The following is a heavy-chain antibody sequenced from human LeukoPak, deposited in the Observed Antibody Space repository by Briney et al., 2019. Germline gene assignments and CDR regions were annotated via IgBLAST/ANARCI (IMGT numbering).Heavy chain of an antibody. D-gene: IGHD6-19*01. V-gene: IGHV3-23*01. CDR3: ARDSPLKGYNSGWATNSFDF. CDR2: VTGGAVAT. Sequence: PGGSLRVSCAASGFNFRSYAMSWVRQAPGKGLDWVSTVTGGAVATYYADSVRGRHTISRDNSKNTLYLQMNSLRAEDTAVYYCARDSPLKGYNSGWATNSFDFWGQGALVTVSS. CDR1: GFNFRSYA. J-gene: IGHJ4*02.